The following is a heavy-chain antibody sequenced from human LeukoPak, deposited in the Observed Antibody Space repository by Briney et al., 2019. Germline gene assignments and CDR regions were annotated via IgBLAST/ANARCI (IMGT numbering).Heavy chain of an antibody. D-gene: IGHD4-11*01. V-gene: IGHV1-69*13. CDR1: VGTFSSYA. Sequence: SVKVSCKASVGTFSSYAISWVRQAPGQGLEWMGGIIPIFGTANYAQKFQGRVTITADESTSTAYMELSSLRSEDTAVYYCAREFSTVTTLGHYYYYGMDVWGQGTTVTVSS. CDR2: IIPIFGTA. J-gene: IGHJ6*02. CDR3: AREFSTVTTLGHYYYYGMDV.